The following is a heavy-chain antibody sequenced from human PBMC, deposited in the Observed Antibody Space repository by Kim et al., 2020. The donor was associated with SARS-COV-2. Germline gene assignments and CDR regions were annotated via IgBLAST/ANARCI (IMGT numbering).Heavy chain of an antibody. Sequence: SVKGRFPLSRENSRNTLYLRMNSLRAEDTAVYYCAKDRLYGDYGPYGMDVWGQGTTVTVSS. D-gene: IGHD4-17*01. CDR3: AKDRLYGDYGPYGMDV. J-gene: IGHJ6*02. V-gene: IGHV3-33*06.